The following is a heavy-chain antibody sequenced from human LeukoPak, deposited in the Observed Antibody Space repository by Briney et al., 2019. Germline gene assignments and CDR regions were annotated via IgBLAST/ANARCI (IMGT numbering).Heavy chain of an antibody. CDR1: GGSISSGSYY. CDR2: IYTSGST. Sequence: SQTLSLTCTVSGGSISSGSYYWSWIRQPAGKGLGWIGRIYTSGSTNYNPSLKSRVTISVDTSKNQFSLKLSSVTAADTAVYYCARSRDGYNFDYWGQGTLVTVSS. J-gene: IGHJ4*02. CDR3: ARSRDGYNFDY. D-gene: IGHD5-24*01. V-gene: IGHV4-61*02.